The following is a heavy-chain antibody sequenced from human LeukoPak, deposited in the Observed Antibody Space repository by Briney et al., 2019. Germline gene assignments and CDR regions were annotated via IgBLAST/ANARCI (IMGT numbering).Heavy chain of an antibody. CDR2: IYPGDSDT. D-gene: IGHD3-10*01. J-gene: IGHJ4*02. CDR3: ARLGLGSGSSCDY. V-gene: IGHV5-51*01. Sequence: GESLKISCKGSGYSFTSYWIGWVRQMPGRGLEWMGIIYPGDSDTRYSPSFQGQVAMSADKSISTAYLQWSSLKASDTAIYYCARLGLGSGSSCDYWGQGTLVIVSS. CDR1: GYSFTSYW.